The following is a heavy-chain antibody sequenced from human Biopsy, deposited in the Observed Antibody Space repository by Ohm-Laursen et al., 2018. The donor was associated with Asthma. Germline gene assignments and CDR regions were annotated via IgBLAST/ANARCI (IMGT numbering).Heavy chain of an antibody. J-gene: IGHJ6*02. CDR2: IIPIFDTP. Sequence: SSVKVSCKASGGTFSNYPFTWVRQAPGQGLEWMGGIIPIFDTPNSAQKFQGRVTITADESTSTGYMELSSLRSEDAAVYYCASSGGNYGFYGMDVWGQGTTVTVSS. V-gene: IGHV1-69*01. CDR1: GGTFSNYP. CDR3: ASSGGNYGFYGMDV. D-gene: IGHD4-11*01.